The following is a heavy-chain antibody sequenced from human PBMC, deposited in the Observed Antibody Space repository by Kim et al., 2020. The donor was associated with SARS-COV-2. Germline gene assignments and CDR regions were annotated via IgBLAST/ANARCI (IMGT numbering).Heavy chain of an antibody. CDR2: TYYSGST. V-gene: IGHV4-61*01. D-gene: IGHD1-26*01. Sequence: SETLSLTCTVSGRSVSSGSYYWSWIRQPPGQGLVWVGYTYYSGSTNSNPSLKSRVTISVDTSKNRFFLKLSSVTAADKAVYYFARVGQSLLFEPWGHGTLITVSS. J-gene: IGHJ5*02. CDR1: GRSVSSGSYY. CDR3: ARVGQSLLFEP.